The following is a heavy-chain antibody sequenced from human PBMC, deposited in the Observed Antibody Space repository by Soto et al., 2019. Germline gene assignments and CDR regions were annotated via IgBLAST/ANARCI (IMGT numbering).Heavy chain of an antibody. CDR1: GFTFSSYA. CDR2: ISYDGSNK. V-gene: IGHV3-30-3*01. D-gene: IGHD6-19*01. Sequence: QVQLVESGGGVVQPGRSLRLSCAASGFTFSSYAMHWVRQAPGNGLEWVAVISYDGSNKYYADSVKGRFTISRDNSKNTLYLQMNSPRAEDTAVYYCARVDSSGWYGRTYYFDYWGQGTLVTVSS. CDR3: ARVDSSGWYGRTYYFDY. J-gene: IGHJ4*02.